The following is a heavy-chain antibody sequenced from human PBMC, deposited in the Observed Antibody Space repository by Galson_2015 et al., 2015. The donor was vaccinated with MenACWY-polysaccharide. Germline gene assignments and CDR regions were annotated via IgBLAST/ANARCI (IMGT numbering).Heavy chain of an antibody. D-gene: IGHD3-9*01. Sequence: SLRLSCAASGIRFSGSGMHWVRQAPGKGLEWVAVIQYDGTNKVYADSVKGRFTISRDNSRNTLYLEMNSLRAEDTAVYYCAREGSRIVFHAFDTWGRGTTVIVS. J-gene: IGHJ6*03. V-gene: IGHV3-33*01. CDR1: GIRFSGSG. CDR3: AREGSRIVFHAFDT. CDR2: IQYDGTNK.